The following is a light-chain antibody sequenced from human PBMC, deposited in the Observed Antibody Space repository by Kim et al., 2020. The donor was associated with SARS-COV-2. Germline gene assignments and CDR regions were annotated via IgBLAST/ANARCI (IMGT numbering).Light chain of an antibody. CDR1: SSDVGGYNY. J-gene: IGLJ3*02. Sequence: QSITISCTGTSSDVGGYNYVSWYQQHPGKAPKLMIYDVSNRPSGVSNRFSGSKSGNTASLSISGLQAEDEADYYCQSFDNSLSSWVFGGGTQLTVL. V-gene: IGLV2-14*03. CDR2: DVS. CDR3: QSFDNSLSSWV.